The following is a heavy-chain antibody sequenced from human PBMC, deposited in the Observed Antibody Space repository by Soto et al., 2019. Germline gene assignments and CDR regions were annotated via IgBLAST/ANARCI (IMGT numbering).Heavy chain of an antibody. V-gene: IGHV3-23*01. CDR2: ISGSGGST. CDR3: AKDRYRAQIKDFDY. D-gene: IGHD3-9*01. Sequence: GGSLRLSCAASGFTFSSYAMSWVRQAPGKGLEWVSAISGSGGSTYYADSVKGRFTISRDNSKNTLYLQMNSLRAEDTAVYHCAKDRYRAQIKDFDYWGQGARVTVSS. CDR1: GFTFSSYA. J-gene: IGHJ4*02.